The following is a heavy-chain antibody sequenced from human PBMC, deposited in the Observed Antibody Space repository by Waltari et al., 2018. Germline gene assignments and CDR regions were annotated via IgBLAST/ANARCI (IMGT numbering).Heavy chain of an antibody. Sequence: QVQLVESGGGVVQPGRSLRLSCAASGFTFNTCGMHWVRKAPGKGLEWVALIWYDGSKKYYADSVKGRFTISRDNSKNTLYLQMNSLRGDDTAVYYCARDPQYSSSCPDYWGQGTLVTVSS. CDR2: IWYDGSKK. V-gene: IGHV3-33*01. CDR1: GFTFNTCG. J-gene: IGHJ4*02. CDR3: ARDPQYSSSCPDY. D-gene: IGHD6-13*01.